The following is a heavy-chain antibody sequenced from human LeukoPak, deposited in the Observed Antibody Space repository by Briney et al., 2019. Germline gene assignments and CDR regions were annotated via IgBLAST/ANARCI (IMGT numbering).Heavy chain of an antibody. J-gene: IGHJ4*02. CDR3: ARGQGYGDYTHPFFDY. CDR2: IYTSGST. D-gene: IGHD4-17*01. Sequence: SETLSLTCTVSGGSISSYYWSWIRQPAGKGLEWIGRIYTSGSTNYNPSLKSRVTMSVDTSKNQFSLKLSSVTAADTAVYYCARGQGYGDYTHPFFDYWGQGTLVTVSS. V-gene: IGHV4-4*07. CDR1: GGSISSYY.